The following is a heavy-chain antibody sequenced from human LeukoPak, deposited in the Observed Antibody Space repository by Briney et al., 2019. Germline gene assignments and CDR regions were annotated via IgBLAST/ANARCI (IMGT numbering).Heavy chain of an antibody. Sequence: SETLSLTCTVSGYAIISGGFSWNWLRQPPGKGLEWLGCIYDRGPAHYNPSLKSRFTISVDRPKNQFFLNVTSLTAADTAVYYCARSRQASGLFSSWGQGTLVVVSS. V-gene: IGHV4-30-2*01. J-gene: IGHJ5*02. CDR2: IYDRGPA. CDR3: ARSRQASGLFSS. D-gene: IGHD3-10*01. CDR1: GYAIISGGFS.